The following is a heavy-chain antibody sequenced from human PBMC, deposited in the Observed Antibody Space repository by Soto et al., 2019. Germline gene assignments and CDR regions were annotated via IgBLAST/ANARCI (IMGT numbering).Heavy chain of an antibody. D-gene: IGHD5-18*01. CDR2: IIPIFGTA. Sequence: SVKVSCKASGGTFSSYAISWVRQAPGQGLEWMGGIIPIFGTANYAQKFQGRVTITADESTSTAYMELSSLRSEDTAVYYCARCVTGYSAKYYYYGMDVWGQGTTVTVSS. J-gene: IGHJ6*02. V-gene: IGHV1-69*13. CDR1: GGTFSSYA. CDR3: ARCVTGYSAKYYYYGMDV.